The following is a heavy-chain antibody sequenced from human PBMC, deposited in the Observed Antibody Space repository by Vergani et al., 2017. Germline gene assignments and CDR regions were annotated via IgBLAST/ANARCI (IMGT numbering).Heavy chain of an antibody. CDR1: GYTFTSYG. D-gene: IGHD2-8*01. CDR2: INTYNGNT. V-gene: IGHV1-18*01. J-gene: IGHJ6*02. CDR3: ARDLRMTPFYGLDV. Sequence: QVQLVQSGSEVKKPGASVKVSCKASGYTFTSYGISWVRQATGQGLEWMGWINTYNGNTNYAQKLQGRVTMTTDTSTRTAYMELRSLRSDDTAVYYCARDLRMTPFYGLDVWSQGTTVTVSS.